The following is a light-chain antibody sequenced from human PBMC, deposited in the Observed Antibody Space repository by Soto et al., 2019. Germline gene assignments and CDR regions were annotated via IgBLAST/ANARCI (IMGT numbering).Light chain of an antibody. V-gene: IGLV2-14*01. CDR1: SSDVGGYNY. J-gene: IGLJ1*01. Sequence: QSALTQPASVSGSPGQSITISCTGTSSDVGGYNYVSWYQQHPGKAPKLMIYDVSNRPSGVSNRCSGSKSGNTASLTISGLQAEDEADYYCSSYTSSSSPYVFGPGTKLTVL. CDR2: DVS. CDR3: SSYTSSSSPYV.